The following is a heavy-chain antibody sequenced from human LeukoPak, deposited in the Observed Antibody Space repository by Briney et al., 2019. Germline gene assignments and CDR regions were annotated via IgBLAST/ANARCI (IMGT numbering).Heavy chain of an antibody. V-gene: IGHV1-8*01. J-gene: IGHJ6*03. CDR3: ATTSGVILTHIYYMDV. CDR2: MNPNSGNT. Sequence: GASVKVSCKASGYTFTSYDINWVRQATGQGLEWMGWMNPNSGNTGYAQKFQGRVTMTRNTSISTAYMELSSLRSEDTAVYYCATTSGVILTHIYYMDVWGKGTTVTVSS. CDR1: GYTFTSYD. D-gene: IGHD3-10*01.